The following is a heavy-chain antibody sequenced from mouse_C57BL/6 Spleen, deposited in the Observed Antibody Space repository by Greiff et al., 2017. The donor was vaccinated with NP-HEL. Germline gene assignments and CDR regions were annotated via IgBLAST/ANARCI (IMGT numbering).Heavy chain of an antibody. CDR3: ARQDYGSSFDY. Sequence: EVQVEESGGGLVKPGGSLKLSCAASGFTFSSYSMSWVRQTPEQRLEWVATISGGGGYTYYPDSVKGRFTISRDNAKNTLYLQLSSLRSEDTALYYSARQDYGSSFDYWGQGTTLTVSS. CDR1: GFTFSSYS. D-gene: IGHD1-1*01. V-gene: IGHV5-9*01. CDR2: ISGGGGYT. J-gene: IGHJ2*01.